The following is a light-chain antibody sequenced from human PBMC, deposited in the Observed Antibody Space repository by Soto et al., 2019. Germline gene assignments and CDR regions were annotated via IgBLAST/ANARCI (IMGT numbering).Light chain of an antibody. Sequence: EIVLTQSPGTLSLSPGERATLSCRASQSVSSSYLAWYQQKPGQAPRLLIYGASSRATGIPDRFSGSGSGTDFTLTISRLEPEDFAVYYCHQYDNSPYTFGQGTTLEIK. CDR1: QSVSSSY. CDR2: GAS. J-gene: IGKJ2*01. CDR3: HQYDNSPYT. V-gene: IGKV3-20*01.